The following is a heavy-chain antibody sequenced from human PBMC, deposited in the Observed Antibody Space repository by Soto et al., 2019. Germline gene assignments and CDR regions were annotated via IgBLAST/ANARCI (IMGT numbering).Heavy chain of an antibody. J-gene: IGHJ6*02. D-gene: IGHD6-19*01. CDR3: ARDGQGLAPYALDV. CDR1: GFTFSGHA. V-gene: IGHV3-33*01. CDR2: IWYDGSNK. Sequence: QVQLVESGGGVAQPGRSLRLSCTVSGFTFSGHAMHWVRQAPGKGLEWVTQIWYDGSNKYYAESVKGRFTISRDNSKNTLYLQMNSLRVEDTAVDYCARDGQGLAPYALDVWGQGTSVPVSS.